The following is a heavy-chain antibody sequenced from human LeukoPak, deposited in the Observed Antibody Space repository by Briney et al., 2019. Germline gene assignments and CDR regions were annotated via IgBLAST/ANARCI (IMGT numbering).Heavy chain of an antibody. CDR3: AKSGSGSPYVAFDI. D-gene: IGHD1-26*01. Sequence: PGGSLRLSCAASGFTFSNYAILWVRQAPGKGLEWVAVISYDGSSKNFADSVKGRFTISRGNSKNTLYLQMNSLRAEDTAVYYCAKSGSGSPYVAFDIWGQGTMVTVSS. J-gene: IGHJ3*02. CDR1: GFTFSNYA. CDR2: ISYDGSSK. V-gene: IGHV3-30-3*02.